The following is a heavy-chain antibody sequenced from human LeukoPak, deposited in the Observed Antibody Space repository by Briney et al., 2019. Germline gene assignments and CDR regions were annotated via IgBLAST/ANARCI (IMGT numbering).Heavy chain of an antibody. CDR2: ISYDGSNK. V-gene: IGHV3-30*18. D-gene: IGHD6-19*01. CDR1: GFTFSSYS. Sequence: GGSLRLSCAASGFTFSSYSMNWVRQAPGKGLEWVAVISYDGSNKYYADSVKGRFTISRDNSKNTLYLQMNSLRAEDTAVYYCAKNRHRFGSIAVAGTFDYWGQGTLVTVSS. J-gene: IGHJ4*02. CDR3: AKNRHRFGSIAVAGTFDY.